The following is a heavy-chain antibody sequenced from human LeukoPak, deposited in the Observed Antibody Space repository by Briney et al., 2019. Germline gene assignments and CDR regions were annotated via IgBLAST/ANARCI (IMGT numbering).Heavy chain of an antibody. Sequence: SETLSLTAAVYGGCISGYYWSWIGQRPGQGLEWMGVINHSGSTNYNPSLRSRVTISVDTSKNQFSLKLSSVTAADTAVYYCARGEVDSSGWYGGPQDYWGQGTLVTVSS. CDR2: INHSGST. V-gene: IGHV4-34*01. D-gene: IGHD6-19*01. CDR3: ARGEVDSSGWYGGPQDY. J-gene: IGHJ4*02. CDR1: GGCISGYY.